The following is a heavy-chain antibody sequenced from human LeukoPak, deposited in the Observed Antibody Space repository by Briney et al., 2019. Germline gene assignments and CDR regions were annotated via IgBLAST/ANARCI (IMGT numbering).Heavy chain of an antibody. V-gene: IGHV1-18*01. CDR2: ISAYNGDT. CDR3: ARVRNPYYFDY. CDR1: GYIFAHNG. J-gene: IGHJ4*02. Sequence: ASVQVSCKTSGYIFAHNGISWVRQAPGQGPEWMGWISAYNGDTNYAQNFQGRVTMTRDTSTSTVYMELRSLRSDDTAVYYCARVRNPYYFDYWGQGTLVTVSS.